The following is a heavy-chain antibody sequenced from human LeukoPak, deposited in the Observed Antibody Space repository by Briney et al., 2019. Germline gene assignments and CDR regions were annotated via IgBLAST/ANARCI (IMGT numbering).Heavy chain of an antibody. J-gene: IGHJ4*02. CDR3: AADTPPGGDFFLDY. Sequence: GGSLRLSCAASGVCFSNCGMHWGRQGPGQGLGWVALVLEDGINKYYADSVKGRFTIPRDNSPNPLHLQMNSLRAEDTALYYCAADTPPGGDFFLDYWGQGTLVSVSS. V-gene: IGHV3-33*01. D-gene: IGHD3-16*01. CDR1: GVCFSNCG. CDR2: VLEDGINK.